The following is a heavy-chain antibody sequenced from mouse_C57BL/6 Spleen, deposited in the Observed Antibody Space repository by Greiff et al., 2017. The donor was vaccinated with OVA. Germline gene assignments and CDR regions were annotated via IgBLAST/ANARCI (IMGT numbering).Heavy chain of an antibody. V-gene: IGHV1-26*01. D-gene: IGHD1-1*01. J-gene: IGHJ2*01. CDR3: ARNALDYGSSPDY. CDR2: INPNNGGT. CDR1: GYTFTDYY. Sequence: EVQLQQSGPELVKPGASVKISCKASGYTFTDYYMNWVKQSHGKSLEWIGDINPNNGGTSYNQKFKGKATLTVDKSSSTAYMELRSLTSEDSAVYYCARNALDYGSSPDYWGQGTTLTVSS.